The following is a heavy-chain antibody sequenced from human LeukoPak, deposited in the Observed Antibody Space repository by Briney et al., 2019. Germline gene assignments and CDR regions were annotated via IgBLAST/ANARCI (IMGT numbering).Heavy chain of an antibody. J-gene: IGHJ3*02. D-gene: IGHD4-17*01. Sequence: TGRSLRLSCAASGFTFSSYAMHWVRQAPGKGLKWVAVISYDGSNKYYADSVKGRFTISRDNSKNTLYLQMNSLRAEDTAVYYCANDYGDYVVGFDIWGQGTMVTVSS. CDR1: GFTFSSYA. V-gene: IGHV3-30-3*02. CDR3: ANDYGDYVVGFDI. CDR2: ISYDGSNK.